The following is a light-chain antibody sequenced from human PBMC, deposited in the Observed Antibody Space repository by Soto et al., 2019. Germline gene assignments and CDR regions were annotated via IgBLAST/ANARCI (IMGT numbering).Light chain of an antibody. Sequence: QSALTQPASVSGSPGQSITISCTGTSSDVGGYNYVSWYQHHPGKAPKLMIYEVSHRPSGVSNRFSGSKSGSTASLTISGLQAEEEVDYYCSSYTTSTTRVFGGGTKLTVL. CDR2: EVS. J-gene: IGLJ2*01. V-gene: IGLV2-14*01. CDR3: SSYTTSTTRV. CDR1: SSDVGGYNY.